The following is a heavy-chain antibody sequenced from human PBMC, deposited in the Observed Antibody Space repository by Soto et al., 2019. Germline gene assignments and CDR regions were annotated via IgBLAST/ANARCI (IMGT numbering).Heavy chain of an antibody. V-gene: IGHV1-8*01. D-gene: IGHD4-17*01. CDR2: MNPNSGNT. CDR3: ARWDYGVYARFDY. CDR1: GYTFTSHD. Sequence: QVQLVQSGTEVKKPGASVKVSCKASGYTFTSHDINWVRQATGQGLERMGWMNPNSGNTGYAQKFQGRVTMTRNTSISTAYMELSRLRSEDTAVYYCARWDYGVYARFDYWGQGTLVTVSS. J-gene: IGHJ4*02.